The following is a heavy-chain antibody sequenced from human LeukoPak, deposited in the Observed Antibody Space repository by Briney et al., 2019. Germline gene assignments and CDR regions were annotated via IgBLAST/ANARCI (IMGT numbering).Heavy chain of an antibody. CDR1: GFTFSSYS. J-gene: IGHJ5*02. CDR3: AREGSGYDSNWFDP. CDR2: ISSSSSYI. Sequence: GGSLRLSCAASGFTFSSYSMNWVRQAPGKGLEWVSSISSSSSYIYYADSVKGRFTISRDNAKNSLYLQMNSLRAEDTAVYYCAREGSGYDSNWFDPRGQGTLVTVSS. V-gene: IGHV3-21*01. D-gene: IGHD5-12*01.